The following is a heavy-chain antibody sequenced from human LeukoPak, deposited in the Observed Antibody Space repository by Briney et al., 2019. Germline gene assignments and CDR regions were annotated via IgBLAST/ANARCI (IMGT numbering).Heavy chain of an antibody. CDR3: ARRPYDFWSGLNNYFDY. J-gene: IGHJ4*02. Sequence: PGGSLRLSCAASGFTFSSYSMNWVRQAPGKGLEWVSYISSSSSIIYYADSVKGRFTISRDNAKNSLYLQMNSLRGEDTAVYYCARRPYDFWSGLNNYFDYWAREPWSPSPQ. V-gene: IGHV3-48*01. CDR1: GFTFSSYS. CDR2: ISSSSSII. D-gene: IGHD3-3*01.